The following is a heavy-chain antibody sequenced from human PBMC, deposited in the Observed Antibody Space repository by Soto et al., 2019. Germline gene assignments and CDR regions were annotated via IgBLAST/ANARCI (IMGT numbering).Heavy chain of an antibody. Sequence: SVNVSCTASGGTFSSYAISWVRQAPGQGLEWMGGIIPIFGTANYAQKFQGRVTITADKSTSTAYMELSSLRSEDTAVYYCAREPGESDFRSGYYNWLGHYGQGPLVTVHS. D-gene: IGHD3-3*01. V-gene: IGHV1-69*06. CDR1: GGTFSSYA. J-gene: IGHJ5*02. CDR3: AREPGESDFRSGYYNWLGH. CDR2: IIPIFGTA.